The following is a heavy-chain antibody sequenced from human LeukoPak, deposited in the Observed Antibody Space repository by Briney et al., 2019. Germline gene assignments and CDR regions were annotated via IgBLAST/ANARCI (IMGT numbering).Heavy chain of an antibody. CDR1: GFTFSSYG. V-gene: IGHV3-30*02. CDR2: IRYDGGNK. D-gene: IGHD3-3*01. CDR3: AKPIYDFWSGYSSGANWFDP. J-gene: IGHJ5*02. Sequence: GGSLRLSCAASGFTFSSYGMHWVRQAPGKGLEWVAFIRYDGGNKYYADSVKGRFTISRDNSKNTLYLQMNSLRAEDTAVYYCAKPIYDFWSGYSSGANWFDPWGQGTLVTVSS.